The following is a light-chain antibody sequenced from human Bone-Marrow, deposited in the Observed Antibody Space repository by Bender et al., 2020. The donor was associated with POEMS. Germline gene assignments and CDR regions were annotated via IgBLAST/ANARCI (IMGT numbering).Light chain of an antibody. V-gene: IGLV2-14*03. Sequence: QSALTQPASVSGSPGQSITISCAGTSSDVGGYNYVSWYQHHPGKAPKLIIYDVTYRPSGVSSRFSGSKSGNTASLTISGLQAEDEADYYCTSYTITTLVLFGGGTKLTVL. CDR1: SSDVGGYNY. J-gene: IGLJ2*01. CDR3: TSYTITTLVL. CDR2: DVT.